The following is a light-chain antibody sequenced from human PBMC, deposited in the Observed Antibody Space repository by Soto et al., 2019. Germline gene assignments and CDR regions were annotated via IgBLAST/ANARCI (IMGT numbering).Light chain of an antibody. CDR2: HAS. CDR3: QHYNSYSEA. Sequence: DIQMTQSPSTLSASVGDRVTITCRASQNINSWLAWYQQKPGTAPKLLIYHASTLESGVPSRFSGSGSGTEFTLTISGLQPDDFATYYCQHYNSYSEAFGQGTKVDIK. V-gene: IGKV1-5*01. J-gene: IGKJ1*01. CDR1: QNINSW.